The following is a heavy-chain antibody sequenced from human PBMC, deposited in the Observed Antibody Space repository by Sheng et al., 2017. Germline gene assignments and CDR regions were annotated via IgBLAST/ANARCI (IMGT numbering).Heavy chain of an antibody. Sequence: EVQLVESGGGLVQPGGSLRLSCAASGFTFSSYEMNWVRQAPGKGLEWVSYISSSGSTIYYADSVKGRFTISRDNAKNSLYLQMNSLRAEDTAVYYCAREGRDGYSCFDYWGQGTLVTVSS. CDR1: GFTFSSYE. V-gene: IGHV3-48*03. J-gene: IGHJ4*02. D-gene: IGHD4-4*01. CDR2: ISSSGSTI. CDR3: AREGRDGYSCFDY.